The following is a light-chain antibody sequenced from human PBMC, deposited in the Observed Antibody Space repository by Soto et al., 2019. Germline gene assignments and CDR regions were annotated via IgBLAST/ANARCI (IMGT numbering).Light chain of an antibody. CDR2: GAS. V-gene: IGKV3-20*01. CDR1: QSVSNNY. J-gene: IGKJ1*01. CDR3: QQYGSSPGT. Sequence: EIVLTQSPGTLSLSPGERATLSCRASQSVSNNYLAWYQQKPGQAPRLLINGASSRATGIPDRFSGSGSGTDLTLTISRLEPEDIAVYYCQQYGSSPGTFGQGTKVEIK.